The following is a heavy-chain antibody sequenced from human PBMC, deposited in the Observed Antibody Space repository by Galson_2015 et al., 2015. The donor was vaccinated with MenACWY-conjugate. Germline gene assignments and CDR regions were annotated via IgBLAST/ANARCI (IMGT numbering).Heavy chain of an antibody. V-gene: IGHV3-74*01. CDR1: GFTFSSYS. CDR3: GRDRALGAADDFDI. CDR2: INSDAITT. J-gene: IGHJ3*02. Sequence: SLRLSCAASGFTFSSYSMHWVRQAPGKGLVWVARINSDAITTSYADSVKGRFTISRDNAKNTLYLQMNSLRAEDTAVYYCGRDRALGAADDFDIWGQGTMVTVSS. D-gene: IGHD1-26*01.